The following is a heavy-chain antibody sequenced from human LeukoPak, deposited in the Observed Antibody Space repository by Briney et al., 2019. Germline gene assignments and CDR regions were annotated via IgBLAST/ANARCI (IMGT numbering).Heavy chain of an antibody. CDR1: GFTFSSYG. Sequence: GGSLRLSCAVSGFTFSSYGMHWVRQAPGKGLEWVAFIRYDGSNTYYADSVKGRFTISRDNSKNTLYLQMDTLRAEDTAVYYCAKPVARTSYGYSGTDYWGQGTLVTVSS. V-gene: IGHV3-30*02. D-gene: IGHD5-18*01. CDR2: IRYDGSNT. J-gene: IGHJ4*02. CDR3: AKPVARTSYGYSGTDY.